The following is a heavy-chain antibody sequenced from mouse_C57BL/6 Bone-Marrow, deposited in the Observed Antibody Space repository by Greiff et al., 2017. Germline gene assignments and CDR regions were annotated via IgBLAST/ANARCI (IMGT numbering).Heavy chain of an antibody. CDR2: IDPSDSYT. V-gene: IGHV1-50*01. J-gene: IGHJ4*01. Sequence: QVQLQQPGAELVKPGASVKLSCKASGYTFTSYWMQWVKQRPGQGLEWIGEIDPSDSYTNYNQKFKGKATFTVDTSSSTAYMQLSSLTSEDSAVYDCARDYYYYAMDYWGQGTSVTVSS. CDR1: GYTFTSYW. CDR3: ARDYYYYAMDY. D-gene: IGHD2-13*01.